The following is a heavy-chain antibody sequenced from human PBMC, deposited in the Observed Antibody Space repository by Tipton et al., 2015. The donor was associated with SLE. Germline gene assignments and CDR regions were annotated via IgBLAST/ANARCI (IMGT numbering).Heavy chain of an antibody. V-gene: IGHV4-39*02. CDR1: GGSISRSSYY. CDR3: ARETEGIAAAGPSPYNWFDP. Sequence: TLSLTCTVSGGSISRSSYYWAWIRQPPGKGLEWIGTIYYSGTTYYNPSLKSRVTISVDTSKNQFSLKLSSVTAADTAVYYCARETEGIAAAGPSPYNWFDPWGQGTLVTVSS. J-gene: IGHJ5*02. CDR2: IYYSGTT. D-gene: IGHD6-13*01.